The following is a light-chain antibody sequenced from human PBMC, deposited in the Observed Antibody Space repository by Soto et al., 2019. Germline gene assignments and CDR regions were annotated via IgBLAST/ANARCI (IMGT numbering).Light chain of an antibody. CDR2: DVS. CDR1: SSDIGGYNY. CDR3: SSYTRTSTLYV. Sequence: QSALTQPASVSGSPGQSITISCTGTSSDIGGYNYVSWYQQLPGKVPKLISYDVSNRPSGVSDRFSGSKSGNAASLTISGLQAEDEADYYCSSYTRTSTLYVFGTGTKVTVL. V-gene: IGLV2-14*03. J-gene: IGLJ1*01.